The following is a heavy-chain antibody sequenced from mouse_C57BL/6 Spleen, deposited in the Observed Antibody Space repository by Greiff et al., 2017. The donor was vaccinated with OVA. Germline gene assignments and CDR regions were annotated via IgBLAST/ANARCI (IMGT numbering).Heavy chain of an antibody. CDR1: GYTFTSSW. CDR3: ADSNYENYAMDY. D-gene: IGHD2-5*01. J-gene: IGHJ4*01. CDR2: INPSNGGT. V-gene: IGHV1-53*01. Sequence: QVQLQQPGTELVKPGASVKLSCKASGYTFTSSWMHWVKQRPGQGLEWIGNINPSNGGTNYNEKFKSKATLTVDKSSSTAYMQLSSLTSEDSAVYYCADSNYENYAMDYWGQGTSVTVSS.